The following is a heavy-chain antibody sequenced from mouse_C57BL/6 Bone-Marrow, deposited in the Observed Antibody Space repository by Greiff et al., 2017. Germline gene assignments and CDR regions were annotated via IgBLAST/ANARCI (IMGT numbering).Heavy chain of an antibody. V-gene: IGHV14-4*01. CDR1: GFNIKDDY. Sequence: EVQLQQSGAELVRPGASVKLSCTASGFNIKDDYMHWVKQRPEQGLEWIGWIDPENGDTEYASKFQGKATITADTSSNTAYLQLSSLTSEDTAVYYCTTEDYDGAWFAYWGQGTRVTVSA. CDR3: TTEDYDGAWFAY. D-gene: IGHD2-4*01. J-gene: IGHJ3*01. CDR2: IDPENGDT.